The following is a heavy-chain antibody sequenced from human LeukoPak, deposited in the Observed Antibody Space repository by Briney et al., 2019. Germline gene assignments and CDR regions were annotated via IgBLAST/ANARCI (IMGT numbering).Heavy chain of an antibody. CDR3: VRDNPRCCGVVPVKIDDF. CDR1: GFTFRDHA. Sequence: GGSLRLSCVASGFTFRDHAMTWVRQAPGKGLEWVSAISGSGGGTFYADSVKGRFTISRDNAKNSLSLQMHSLRAEDTAVYYCVRDNPRCCGVVPVKIDDFWGQGTLVTVSS. CDR2: ISGSGGGT. J-gene: IGHJ4*02. V-gene: IGHV3-23*01. D-gene: IGHD2-15*01.